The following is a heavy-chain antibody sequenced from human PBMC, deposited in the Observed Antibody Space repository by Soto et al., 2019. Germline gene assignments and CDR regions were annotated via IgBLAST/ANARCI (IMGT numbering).Heavy chain of an antibody. D-gene: IGHD1-20*01. CDR3: ARYNAPSLAGNWFDP. CDR1: GYDFSGYW. V-gene: IGHV5-51*01. CDR2: IYPGDSQT. J-gene: IGHJ5*02. Sequence: GESLKISCKGSGYDFSGYWIVWVRQMPGKGLEWMGVIYPGDSQTRYSPSYQGQVTMSADKSISTASLQWSSLKASDTAIYYCARYNAPSLAGNWFDPWGQGTLVTVSS.